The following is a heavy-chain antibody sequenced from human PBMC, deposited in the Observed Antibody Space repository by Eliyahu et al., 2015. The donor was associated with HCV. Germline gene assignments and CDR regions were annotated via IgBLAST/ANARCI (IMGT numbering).Heavy chain of an antibody. CDR1: GFNFRSYT. Sequence: EVQLVESGGGLVKPGGSLRLSCAASGFNFRSYTMNWVRQAPGKGLGWVSSISSGSSFINYAGSVDGRFAISRENTKNSVFLQMHGLRAEDTAVYYCARDIKEDYFYGMDVWGHGTTVTVSS. J-gene: IGHJ6*02. CDR2: ISSGSSFI. CDR3: ARDIKEDYFYGMDV. V-gene: IGHV3-21*01.